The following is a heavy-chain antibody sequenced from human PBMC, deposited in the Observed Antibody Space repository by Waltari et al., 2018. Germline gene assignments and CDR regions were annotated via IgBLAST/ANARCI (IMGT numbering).Heavy chain of an antibody. CDR2: VNTNTGKP. CDR3: ARGDIVIVPAADNWFDP. V-gene: IGHV7-4-1*02. D-gene: IGHD2-15*01. CDR1: GYTFINYG. Sequence: QVQLVQSGSEMKKPGASVKVSCKASGYTFINYGVNWVRQAPGQGREWMGWVNTNTGKPTYAQGFTGRFVFSSDTSVNTAYLQISNLKTEDTAVYYCARGDIVIVPAADNWFDPWGQGTLVTVSS. J-gene: IGHJ5*02.